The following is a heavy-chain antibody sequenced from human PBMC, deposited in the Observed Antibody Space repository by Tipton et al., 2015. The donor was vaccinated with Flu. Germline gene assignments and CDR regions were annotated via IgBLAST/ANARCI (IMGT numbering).Heavy chain of an antibody. CDR3: ARDIRSGWYTAFDI. J-gene: IGHJ3*02. Sequence: SLRLSCAASGFTVSSNYMSWVRQAPGKGLEWVSVIYSGGSTYYADSVKGRFTISRDNSKNTLYLQMNSLRAEDTAVYYCARDIRSGWYTAFDIWGQGTMVTVSS. D-gene: IGHD6-19*01. CDR1: GFTVSSNY. V-gene: IGHV3-53*01. CDR2: IYSGGST.